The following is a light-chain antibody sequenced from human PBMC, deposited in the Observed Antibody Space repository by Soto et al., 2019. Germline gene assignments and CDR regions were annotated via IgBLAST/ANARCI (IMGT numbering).Light chain of an antibody. Sequence: QSVLTQSSSASASLGSSVKLTCTLSSGHSSYIIAWHQQQPGKAPRYLMKLESSGSYNKGSGVPDRFSGSSSGADRYLTISNLQFEDEADYYCETGDSNTRVFGGGTKLTVL. J-gene: IGLJ3*02. V-gene: IGLV4-60*02. CDR3: ETGDSNTRV. CDR2: LESSGSY. CDR1: SGHSSYI.